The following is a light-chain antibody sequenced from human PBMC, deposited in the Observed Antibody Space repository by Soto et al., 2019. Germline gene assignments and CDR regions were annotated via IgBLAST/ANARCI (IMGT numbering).Light chain of an antibody. CDR2: AAS. CDR1: QGIDTS. Sequence: ILLTQSPSSLSASVGDRVTITCRASQGIDTSLAWYQQKPGKAPKLLIYAASNFQSGVPSRFSGSGSGTHFTLAISSLQPEDFATYYWLQINSYPYTFGQGTKLEIK. V-gene: IGKV1-9*01. J-gene: IGKJ2*01. CDR3: LQINSYPYT.